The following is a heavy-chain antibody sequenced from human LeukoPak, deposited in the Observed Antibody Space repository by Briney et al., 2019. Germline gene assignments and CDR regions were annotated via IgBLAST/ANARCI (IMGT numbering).Heavy chain of an antibody. Sequence: GGSLRLSCAAPGFTFSSYSMNWVRQAPGKGLEWVAIISYDGSNKHYGDSVKGRFTISRDNSKNTLYLQMNSLRAEDTAVYYCARDGGGVFDYWGQGTLITVSS. J-gene: IGHJ4*02. V-gene: IGHV3-30*03. CDR2: ISYDGSNK. D-gene: IGHD2-8*02. CDR3: ARDGGGVFDY. CDR1: GFTFSSYS.